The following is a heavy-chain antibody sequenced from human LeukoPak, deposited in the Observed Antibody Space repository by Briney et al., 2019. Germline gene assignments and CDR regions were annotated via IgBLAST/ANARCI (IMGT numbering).Heavy chain of an antibody. CDR2: IYYSGST. CDR1: GGSISSYY. Sequence: PSETLSLTCTVSGGSISSYYWSWIRQPPGKGLEWIGYIYYSGSTNYNPSLKSRVTISVDTSKNHFSLKLSSVTAADTAVYYCARDGSDDFWSGYSGDAFDIWGQGTMVTVSS. J-gene: IGHJ3*02. D-gene: IGHD3-3*01. CDR3: ARDGSDDFWSGYSGDAFDI. V-gene: IGHV4-59*12.